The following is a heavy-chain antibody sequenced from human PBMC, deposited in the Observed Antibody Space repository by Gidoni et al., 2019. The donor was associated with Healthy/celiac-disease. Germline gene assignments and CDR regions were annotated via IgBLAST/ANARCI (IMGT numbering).Heavy chain of an antibody. J-gene: IGHJ4*02. Sequence: QITLKESGPTLVKPTQTLTLTCTFSGFSLSTSGVGVGWIRQPPGKALEWLALIYWDHDKRYSPSLKSRLTITKDTSKNQVVLTMTNMDPVDTATYYCAHSQSYYYDSSGYPPEYFDYWGQGTLVTVSS. CDR2: IYWDHDK. CDR1: GFSLSTSGVG. V-gene: IGHV2-5*02. D-gene: IGHD3-22*01. CDR3: AHSQSYYYDSSGYPPEYFDY.